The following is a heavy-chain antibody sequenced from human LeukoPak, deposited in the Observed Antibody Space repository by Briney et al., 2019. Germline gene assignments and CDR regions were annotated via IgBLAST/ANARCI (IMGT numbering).Heavy chain of an antibody. CDR3: TTDSIIYQLQNAFDI. J-gene: IGHJ3*02. CDR2: IKSKTDGGTT. D-gene: IGHD2-2*01. V-gene: IGHV3-15*01. Sequence: GGSLRLSCAASGFTFSSYWMSWVRQAPGKGLEWVGRIKSKTDGGTTDYAAPVKGRFTISRDDSKNTLYLQMNSLKTEDTAVYYCTTDSIIYQLQNAFDIWGQGTMVTVSS. CDR1: GFTFSSYW.